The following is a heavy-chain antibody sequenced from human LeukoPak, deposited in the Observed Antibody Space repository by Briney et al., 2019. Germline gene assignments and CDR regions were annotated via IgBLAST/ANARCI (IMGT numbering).Heavy chain of an antibody. CDR1: GLTFSSYE. V-gene: IGHV3-48*03. Sequence: PGGSLRLSCAASGLTFSSYEMNWVRQAPGKGLEWVSYISSSGTTMYYADSVKGRFTISRDNAMNSLYLQMNSLRAEDTAVYYCAGSSLVVAAYDAFEIWGQGTKVTVSS. J-gene: IGHJ3*02. D-gene: IGHD2-15*01. CDR3: AGSSLVVAAYDAFEI. CDR2: ISSSGTTM.